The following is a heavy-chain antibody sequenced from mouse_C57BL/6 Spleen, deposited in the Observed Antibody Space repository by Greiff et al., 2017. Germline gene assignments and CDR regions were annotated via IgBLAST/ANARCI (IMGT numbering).Heavy chain of an antibody. J-gene: IGHJ1*03. CDR3: ARPLPRGYFDV. V-gene: IGHV1-22*01. CDR1: GYTFTDYN. D-gene: IGHD1-1*01. Sequence: EVQLQQSGPELVKPGASVKMSCKASGYTFTDYNMHWVKQSHGKSLEWIGYINPNNGGTSYNQKFKGKATLTVNKSSSTAYMELRSLTSEDAAVYYCARPLPRGYFDVWGTGTTVTVSS. CDR2: INPNNGGT.